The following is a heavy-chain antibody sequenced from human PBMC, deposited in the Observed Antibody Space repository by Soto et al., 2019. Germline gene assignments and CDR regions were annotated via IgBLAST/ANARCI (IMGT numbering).Heavy chain of an antibody. D-gene: IGHD6-19*01. Sequence: GGSLRLSCAASGFTFSSYAMLWVRQAPGKGLEWVAVISYDGSNKYYADSVKGRFTISRDNSKNTLYLQMNSLRAEDTAVYYCAREVWEAVAVYYYYGMDVWGQGTTVTVSS. CDR3: AREVWEAVAVYYYYGMDV. V-gene: IGHV3-30-3*01. CDR1: GFTFSSYA. J-gene: IGHJ6*02. CDR2: ISYDGSNK.